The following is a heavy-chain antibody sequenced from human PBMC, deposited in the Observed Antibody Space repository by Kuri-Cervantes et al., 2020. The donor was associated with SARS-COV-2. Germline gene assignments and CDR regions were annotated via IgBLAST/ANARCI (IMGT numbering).Heavy chain of an antibody. V-gene: IGHV4-34*01. D-gene: IGHD6-6*01. J-gene: IGHJ4*02. CDR2: INHTGSA. CDR1: GGSFSDYY. Sequence: GSLRLSCAVYGGSFSDYYWTWIRQPPGKGLEWIGEINHTGSANYNPSLKSRVTISVDTSKNQFSLKLSSVTAADTAVYYCARGDGRAARLVYWGQGTLVTVSS. CDR3: ARGDGRAARLVY.